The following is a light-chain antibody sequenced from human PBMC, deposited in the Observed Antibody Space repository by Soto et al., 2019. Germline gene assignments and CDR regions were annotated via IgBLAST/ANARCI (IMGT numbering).Light chain of an antibody. V-gene: IGKV3-11*01. J-gene: IGKJ4*01. Sequence: EVVLTQSPATLSLSPGERATLSCRASQSIRNYLAWYQQKPGQAPRLLIYDASNRATGIPARFNGSGSGTDFILTISSLEPEYSGVYYCHQRNDWVTFGGGTKEEIK. CDR1: QSIRNY. CDR3: HQRNDWVT. CDR2: DAS.